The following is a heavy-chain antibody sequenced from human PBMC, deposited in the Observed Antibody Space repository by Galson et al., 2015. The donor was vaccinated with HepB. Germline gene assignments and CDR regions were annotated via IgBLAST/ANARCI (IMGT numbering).Heavy chain of an antibody. Sequence: SLRLSCAASGLTFSQTWMSWVRQAPGKGLEWVGRIKSKTDGGTIDYVAPVKGRFTISRDDSKNTLHLQMNSLKTEDTGVYYCTTDPRDWGQGTLVTVSS. CDR2: IKSKTDGGTI. J-gene: IGHJ4*02. CDR1: GLTFSQTW. CDR3: TTDPRD. V-gene: IGHV3-15*01.